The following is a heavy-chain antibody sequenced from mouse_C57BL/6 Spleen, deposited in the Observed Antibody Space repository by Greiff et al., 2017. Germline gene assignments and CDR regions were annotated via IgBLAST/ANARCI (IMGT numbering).Heavy chain of an antibody. D-gene: IGHD1-1*01. V-gene: IGHV3-6*01. CDR3: ASDYGSSWFAY. CDR2: ISYDGSN. CDR1: GYSITSGYY. Sequence: EVKLVESGPGLVKPSQSLSLTCSVTGYSITSGYYWTWIRQFPGNKLEWMGYISYDGSNNYNPSLKNRISITRDTSKNQFFLKLKSVTTEDTATYYCASDYGSSWFAYWGQGTLVTVSA. J-gene: IGHJ3*01.